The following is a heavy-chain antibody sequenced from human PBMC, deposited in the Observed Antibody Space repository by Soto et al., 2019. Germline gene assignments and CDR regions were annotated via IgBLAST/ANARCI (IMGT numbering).Heavy chain of an antibody. Sequence: VQLLESGGGLVQPGGSLRVSCAASGFPFSNHAMSWVRQAPGKGLEWIGSIYYSGSTYYNPSLKSRVTISVDTSKNQFSLKLSSVTAADTAVYYCARQLRGSFCDYWGQGTLVTVSS. CDR1: GFPFSNHA. J-gene: IGHJ4*02. CDR3: ARQLRGSFCDY. CDR2: IYYSGST. V-gene: IGHV4-59*05. D-gene: IGHD4-17*01.